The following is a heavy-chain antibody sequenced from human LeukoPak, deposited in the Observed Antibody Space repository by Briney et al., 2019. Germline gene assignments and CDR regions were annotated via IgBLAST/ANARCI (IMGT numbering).Heavy chain of an antibody. J-gene: IGHJ4*02. D-gene: IGHD4-23*01. Sequence: GRSLRLSCAASGFTFSSYGMHWVRQAPGKGLEWVAVIWYDGSNKYYADSVKGRFTISRDNSKNTLYLQMNSLRAEDTAVYYCARATVVSTRHFDYWGQGTLVTVSS. CDR3: ARATVVSTRHFDY. V-gene: IGHV3-33*01. CDR1: GFTFSSYG. CDR2: IWYDGSNK.